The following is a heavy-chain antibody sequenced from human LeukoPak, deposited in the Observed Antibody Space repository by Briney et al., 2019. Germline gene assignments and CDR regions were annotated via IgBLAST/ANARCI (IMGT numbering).Heavy chain of an antibody. CDR2: ISGSNGNT. D-gene: IGHD1-26*01. CDR3: ARSGRGTYYYFDL. CDR1: GYTFTSYG. Sequence: ASVKVSCKASGYTFTSYGISWVRQAPGQGLEWMGWISGSNGNTNYAQKFQGRDSMTADTSTSTAYMELRSLRSDDTAVYYCARSGRGTYYYFDLWGQGTLVTVSS. V-gene: IGHV1-18*01. J-gene: IGHJ4*02.